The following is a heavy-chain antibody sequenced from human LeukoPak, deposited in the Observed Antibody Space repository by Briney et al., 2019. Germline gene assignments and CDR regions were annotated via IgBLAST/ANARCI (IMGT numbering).Heavy chain of an antibody. Sequence: ASVTVSCKASGYTFTSYAMNWVRQAPGQGLEWMGWINTNTGNPTYAQGFTGRFVFSLDTSVSTAYLQISSLKAEDTAVYYCARDRSYSSGWYVSYYYYGMDVWGQGTTVTVSS. CDR3: ARDRSYSSGWYVSYYYYGMDV. D-gene: IGHD6-19*01. CDR1: GYTFTSYA. J-gene: IGHJ6*02. V-gene: IGHV7-4-1*02. CDR2: INTNTGNP.